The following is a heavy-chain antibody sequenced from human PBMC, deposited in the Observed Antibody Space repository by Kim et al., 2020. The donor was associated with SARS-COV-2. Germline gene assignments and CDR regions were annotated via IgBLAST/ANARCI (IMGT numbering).Heavy chain of an antibody. V-gene: IGHV3-21*04. CDR2: ISSSSSYI. CDR1: GFTFSSYS. D-gene: IGHD6-13*01. CDR3: ARDLAYSSSWDSVYGMDV. J-gene: IGHJ6*02. Sequence: GGSLRLSCAASGFTFSSYSMNWVRQAPGKGLEWVSSISSSSSYIYYADSVKGRFTISRDNAKNSLYLQMNSLRAEDTAVYYCARDLAYSSSWDSVYGMDVWGQGTTVTVSS.